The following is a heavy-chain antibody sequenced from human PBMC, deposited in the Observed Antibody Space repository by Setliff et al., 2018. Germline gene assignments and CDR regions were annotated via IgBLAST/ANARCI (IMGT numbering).Heavy chain of an antibody. CDR2: IWDDGGNK. CDR1: GFTFSTYR. J-gene: IGHJ4*02. Sequence: LSLSCAASGFTFSTYRMHWVRQAPGKGLEWVAVIWDDGGNKYHADSVKGRFAISRDNSKNTLYLQMNSLRPEDTAVYYCARTCSGSGCYAGLESWGQGTPVTVSS. D-gene: IGHD2-15*01. CDR3: ARTCSGSGCYAGLES. V-gene: IGHV3-33*08.